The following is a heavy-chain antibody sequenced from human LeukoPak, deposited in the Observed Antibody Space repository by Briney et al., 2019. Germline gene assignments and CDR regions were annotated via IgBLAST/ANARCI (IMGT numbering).Heavy chain of an antibody. CDR1: GGSMSINY. D-gene: IGHD2-21*02. J-gene: IGHJ4*02. V-gene: IGHV4-59*13. CDR3: ARGDSLFYD. CDR2: ISSSGDT. Sequence: SETLSLTCTVSGGSMSINYWSWIRQAPGKRLEWIGYISSSGDTNYNPSLKSRVTISVDTSKNYFSLRLTSVTAADTAVYYCARGDSLFYDWGQGTLVTVSS.